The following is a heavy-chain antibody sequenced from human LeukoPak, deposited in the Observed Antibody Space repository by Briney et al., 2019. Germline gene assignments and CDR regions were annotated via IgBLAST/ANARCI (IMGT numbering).Heavy chain of an antibody. Sequence: GGSLRLSCVASGFTFSSYWMSWVRQAPGKGLEWVANIKLDGSEKYYVDSVKGRFTISRDNAKNSLYLQMNSLRAEDTAVYYCARVRIGAFDIWGQGTMVTVSS. D-gene: IGHD2/OR15-2a*01. J-gene: IGHJ3*02. CDR1: GFTFSSYW. CDR2: IKLDGSEK. V-gene: IGHV3-7*01. CDR3: ARVRIGAFDI.